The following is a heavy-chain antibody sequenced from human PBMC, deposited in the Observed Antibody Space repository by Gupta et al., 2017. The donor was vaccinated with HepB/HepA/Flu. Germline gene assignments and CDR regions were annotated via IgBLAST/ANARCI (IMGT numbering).Heavy chain of an antibody. D-gene: IGHD3-3*02. CDR2: ISSSGDNT. CDR3: AKRVSASNSPFEY. V-gene: IGHV3-23*01. J-gene: IGHJ4*02. Sequence: EVQLLDSGGGLVQPGGSLRLSCGASGFTFSPHAMSWVRQAPGKGLEWVSGISSSGDNTYFADSVRGRFTISRDNSKNTLHLQMNSLRAEDTAVYYCAKRVSASNSPFEYWGQGTLVTVSS. CDR1: GFTFSPHA.